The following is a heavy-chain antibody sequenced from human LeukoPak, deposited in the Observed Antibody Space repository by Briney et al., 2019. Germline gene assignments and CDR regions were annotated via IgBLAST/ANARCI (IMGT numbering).Heavy chain of an antibody. D-gene: IGHD2-15*01. CDR2: INSDGSST. V-gene: IGHV3-74*01. J-gene: IGHJ4*02. CDR3: AREYCSGGSCLGDFDY. CDR1: GFTFSSYW. Sequence: GGSLRLSCAASGFTFSSYWMHWVRQAPGKGLVWVSRINSDGSSTSYADSVKGRFTISRDNVKNTLYLQMNSLRAEDTAVYYCAREYCSGGSCLGDFDYWGQGTLVTVSS.